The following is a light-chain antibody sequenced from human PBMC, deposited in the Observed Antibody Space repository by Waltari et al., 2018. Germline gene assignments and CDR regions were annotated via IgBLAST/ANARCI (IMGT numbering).Light chain of an antibody. CDR1: SNDVGPFDR. J-gene: IGLJ1*01. CDR3: GLYTTNFYV. Sequence: QSALTQPPSVSGSPGQSVTISCTGTSNDVGPFDRVSWYQQPPGTAPKLLFFEVSNRPAGVPDRFAGSASGNTASLTISGLQAEDEADYYCGLYTTNFYVFAPATKVTVL. CDR2: EVS. V-gene: IGLV2-18*01.